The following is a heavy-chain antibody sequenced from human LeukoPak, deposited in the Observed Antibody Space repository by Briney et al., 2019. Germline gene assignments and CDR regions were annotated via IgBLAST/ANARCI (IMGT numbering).Heavy chain of an antibody. CDR1: GGSISSYY. J-gene: IGHJ3*02. D-gene: IGHD3-16*01. CDR2: IYYSGST. CDR3: ARNVSRGEPGGAFDI. Sequence: SETLSLTCTVSGGSISSYYWSWIRQPPGKGLEWIGYIYYSGSTHYNPSLKSRVTISVDTSRNQFSLELRTATAADSAIYYCARNVSRGEPGGAFDIWGQGTMVTVSS. V-gene: IGHV4-59*04.